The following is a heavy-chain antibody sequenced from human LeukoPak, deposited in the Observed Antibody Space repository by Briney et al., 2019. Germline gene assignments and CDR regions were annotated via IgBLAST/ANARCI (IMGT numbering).Heavy chain of an antibody. CDR2: ISGNGGST. CDR3: AKFPGGSGSYYNPHGWFDP. Sequence: GGSLRLSCAASGFTFSSYAMSWVRQASGKGLEWVSAISGNGGSTYYADSVKGRFTISRDNSKNTLYLQMNSLRAEDTAVYYCAKFPGGSGSYYNPHGWFDPWGQGTPVTVSS. J-gene: IGHJ5*02. CDR1: GFTFSSYA. D-gene: IGHD3-10*01. V-gene: IGHV3-23*01.